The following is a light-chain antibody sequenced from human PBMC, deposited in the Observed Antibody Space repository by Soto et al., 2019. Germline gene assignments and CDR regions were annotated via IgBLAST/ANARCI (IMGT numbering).Light chain of an antibody. Sequence: EIVLTQSPGTLSLSPGERATLSCRASQSVSSSYLAWYPQKPGQAPRLLIYGASSRATGIPDRFSGSGSGTDFTLTISRLEPEDFSVYYCQQYGSSPLSTFGQGTKREIK. CDR2: GAS. J-gene: IGKJ2*01. V-gene: IGKV3-20*01. CDR3: QQYGSSPLST. CDR1: QSVSSSY.